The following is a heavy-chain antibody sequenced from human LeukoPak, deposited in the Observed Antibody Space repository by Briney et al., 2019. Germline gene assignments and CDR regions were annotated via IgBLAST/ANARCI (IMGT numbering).Heavy chain of an antibody. V-gene: IGHV3-30*04. CDR3: AKDLRGSGTYYFDY. Sequence: GGSLRLSCAASGFTFSSYAMHWVRQAPGKGLEWVAVISYDGSNKYYADSVKGRFTISRDNSKNTLYLQMNSLRAEDTAVYYCAKDLRGSGTYYFDYWGQGTLVTVSS. D-gene: IGHD3-16*01. CDR1: GFTFSSYA. CDR2: ISYDGSNK. J-gene: IGHJ4*02.